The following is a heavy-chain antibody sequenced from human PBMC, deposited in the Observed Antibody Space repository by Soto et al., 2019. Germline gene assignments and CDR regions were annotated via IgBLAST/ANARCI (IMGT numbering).Heavy chain of an antibody. J-gene: IGHJ4*02. Sequence: GGSLRLSCTASGFTFSSHAMTWVRQAPGKGLEWVSGLSDSGISIYYADSVQGRFTISRDNSKNTGYLQMNSLRAEDTAVYYCVKDHCGGDCYSNPYFDYWGQGTLVTVSS. D-gene: IGHD2-21*02. CDR3: VKDHCGGDCYSNPYFDY. CDR1: GFTFSSHA. CDR2: LSDSGISI. V-gene: IGHV3-23*01.